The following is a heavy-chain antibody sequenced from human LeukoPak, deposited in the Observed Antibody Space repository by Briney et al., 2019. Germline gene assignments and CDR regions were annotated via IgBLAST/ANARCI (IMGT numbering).Heavy chain of an antibody. CDR3: AKIGGGRRQQLAQYYFDY. D-gene: IGHD6-13*01. J-gene: IGHJ4*02. CDR1: GFTFSSYG. V-gene: IGHV3-30*18. CDR2: ISYDGSNK. Sequence: GGSLRLSCAASGFTFSSYGMHWVRQAPGKGLEWVAVISYDGSNKYYADSVKGRFTISRDNSKNTLYLQMNSLRAEDTAVYYCAKIGGGRRQQLAQYYFDYWGQGTLVTVSS.